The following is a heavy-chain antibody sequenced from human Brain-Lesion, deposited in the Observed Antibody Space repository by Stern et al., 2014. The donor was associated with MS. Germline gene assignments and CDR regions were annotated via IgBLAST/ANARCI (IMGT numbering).Heavy chain of an antibody. CDR3: ARTGDDFGDYSLSY. D-gene: IGHD4-17*01. V-gene: IGHV4-39*01. CDR2: IYSSGST. Sequence: VQLVESGPGLVKPSETLSLTCTVSGGSINTNNYYWGWIRQPPGKGLEWIGNIYSSGSTFYSPALKSRVTISVATSKNQFSPQLSSVTAADTAVYYCARTGDDFGDYSLSYWGQGTLVTVSS. J-gene: IGHJ4*02. CDR1: GGSINTNNYY.